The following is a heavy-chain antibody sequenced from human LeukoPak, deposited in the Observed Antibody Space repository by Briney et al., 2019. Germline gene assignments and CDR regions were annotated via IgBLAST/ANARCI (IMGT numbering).Heavy chain of an antibody. V-gene: IGHV3-23*01. CDR1: GFTFSSYG. Sequence: GGTLRLSCAASGFTFSSYGMSWVRQAPGKGLEWVSAISGSGGSTYYADSVKGRFTISRDNSKNTLYLQMNSLRAEDTAVYYCAGLPLYATGGENAFDIWGQGTMVTVSS. J-gene: IGHJ3*02. D-gene: IGHD3-3*01. CDR3: AGLPLYATGGENAFDI. CDR2: ISGSGGST.